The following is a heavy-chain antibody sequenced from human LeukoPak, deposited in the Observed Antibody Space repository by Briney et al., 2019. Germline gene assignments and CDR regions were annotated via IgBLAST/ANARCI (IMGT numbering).Heavy chain of an antibody. V-gene: IGHV3-23*01. CDR2: VSGSGSGGST. CDR3: AKASIAVEGPFDY. J-gene: IGHJ4*02. Sequence: GGSLRLSCAASGXTFSSYAVSWVRQAPRKGPEWVSVVSGSGSGGSTYYADSVKGRFTISRDNSKKTLYLQMNSLRVEDTAVYYCAKASIAVEGPFDYWGQGTLVTVS. D-gene: IGHD6-19*01. CDR1: GXTFSSYA.